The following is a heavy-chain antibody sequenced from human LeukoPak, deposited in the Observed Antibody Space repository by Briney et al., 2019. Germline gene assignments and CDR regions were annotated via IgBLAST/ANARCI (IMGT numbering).Heavy chain of an antibody. CDR3: ATTGDQGSNFDY. Sequence: PSETLSLTCTVSGASISRYYWSWIRQSPAKALEWIGYVYNSETTNYNPSLKSRVAMSLYTSKSQFSLKLSSVTAADTAVYCCATTGDQGSNFDYWGQGTLVTVSS. CDR1: GASISRYY. D-gene: IGHD7-27*01. V-gene: IGHV4-59*01. J-gene: IGHJ4*02. CDR2: VYNSETT.